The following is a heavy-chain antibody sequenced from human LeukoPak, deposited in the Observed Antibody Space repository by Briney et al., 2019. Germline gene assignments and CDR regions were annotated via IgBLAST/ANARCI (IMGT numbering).Heavy chain of an antibody. J-gene: IGHJ4*02. D-gene: IGHD3-10*01. V-gene: IGHV4-30-2*01. CDR1: GGSISSGDYS. Sequence: SETLSLTCAVSGGSISSGDYSWNWIRQPPGKGLEWIGSIYHSGTTYYNPSLKSRVTISVDRSKNQFSLKLSSVTAADTAVYYCARGSYGSGSYSGYWGQGTLVTVSP. CDR3: ARGSYGSGSYSGY. CDR2: IYHSGTT.